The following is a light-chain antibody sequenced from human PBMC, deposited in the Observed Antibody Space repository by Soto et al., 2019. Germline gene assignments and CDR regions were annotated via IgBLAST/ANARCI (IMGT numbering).Light chain of an antibody. CDR3: QQSYSTPIT. Sequence: DIQMTQSPSSLSASLGDRVTITCRASQSVSSHLNWYQQKPGKAPKLLIYAASSLQSGVPSRFSGSGSGTDFTLTISSLQPEDFATYYCQQSYSTPITFGQGTRLEI. V-gene: IGKV1-39*01. CDR2: AAS. J-gene: IGKJ5*01. CDR1: QSVSSH.